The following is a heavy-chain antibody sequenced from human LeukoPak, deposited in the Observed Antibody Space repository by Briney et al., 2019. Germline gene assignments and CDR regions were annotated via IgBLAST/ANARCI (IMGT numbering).Heavy chain of an antibody. CDR1: GFTFSSYA. CDR3: ARGRLVVTALDY. CDR2: ITTNGGRT. J-gene: IGHJ4*02. Sequence: HPGGSLRLSCAASGFTFSSYAMNWVRQAPGKGLEYVSAITTNGGRTYYANSFKGRFTISRDNSKSTLYLQMGSLRTEDMAVYYCARGRLVVTALDYWGQGTLVTVSS. V-gene: IGHV3-64*01. D-gene: IGHD2-21*02.